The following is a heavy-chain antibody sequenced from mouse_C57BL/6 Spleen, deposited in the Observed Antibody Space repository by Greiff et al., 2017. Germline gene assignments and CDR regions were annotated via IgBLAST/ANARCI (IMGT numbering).Heavy chain of an antibody. J-gene: IGHJ2*01. V-gene: IGHV1-76*01. CDR2: IYPGSGNT. CDR1: GYTFTDYY. D-gene: IGHD1-1*01. Sequence: VKLQESGAELVRPGASVKLSCKASGYTFTDYYINWVKQRPGQGLEWIARIYPGSGNTYYNEKFKGKATLTAEKSSSTAYMQLSSLTSEDSAVYFCARESQKFITRNDFDYWGQGTTLTVSS. CDR3: ARESQKFITRNDFDY.